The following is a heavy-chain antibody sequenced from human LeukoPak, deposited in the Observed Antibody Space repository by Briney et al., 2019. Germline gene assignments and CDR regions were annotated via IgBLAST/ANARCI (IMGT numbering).Heavy chain of an antibody. CDR3: ARAKGNPRQFFDY. D-gene: IGHD1-14*01. CDR1: GGFFSNYF. V-gene: IGHV4-59*01. J-gene: IGHJ4*02. Sequence: PSETLSLTCTVSGGFFSNYFRGWVRQPPGKGLEWLGYIYYSGSTNYNPSLKSRVTISVDTSKNQFSLKLSSVTAADTAVYYCARAKGNPRQFFDYWGQGTLVTVSS. CDR2: IYYSGST.